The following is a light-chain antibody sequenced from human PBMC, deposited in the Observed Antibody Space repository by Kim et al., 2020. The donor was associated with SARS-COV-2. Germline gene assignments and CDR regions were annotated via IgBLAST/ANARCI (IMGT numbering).Light chain of an antibody. CDR2: GSS. Sequence: VFPGERATLSCWASQSVSSNLAWLQQKPGQAPRLLIYGSSTRATGIPARFSASGSGTEFTLTISSLQSEDFAIYYCQQYTDWPLTFGGGTKVDIK. J-gene: IGKJ4*01. CDR1: QSVSSN. V-gene: IGKV3-15*01. CDR3: QQYTDWPLT.